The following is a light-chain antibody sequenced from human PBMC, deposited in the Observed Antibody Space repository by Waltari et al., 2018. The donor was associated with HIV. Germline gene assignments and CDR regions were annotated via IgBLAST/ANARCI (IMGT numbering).Light chain of an antibody. J-gene: IGKJ3*01. Sequence: DIQMTQSPSTLSASVGDRVTITCRASQSISSWLAWYQQKPGKAPKLLIYKASSLESGVPSRFSGSGSGTEFTLTISSLQPDDFAIYYCQQYNSYLFTFGPGTKVDVK. V-gene: IGKV1-5*03. CDR1: QSISSW. CDR3: QQYNSYLFT. CDR2: KAS.